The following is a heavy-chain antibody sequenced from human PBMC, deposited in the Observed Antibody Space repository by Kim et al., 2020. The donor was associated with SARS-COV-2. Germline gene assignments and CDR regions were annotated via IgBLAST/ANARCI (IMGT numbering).Heavy chain of an antibody. J-gene: IGHJ4*02. CDR1: GGSISSSSYY. CDR3: ARHSKLWFLSETLYFDY. CDR2: IYYSGST. D-gene: IGHD5-18*01. V-gene: IGHV4-39*01. Sequence: SETLSLTCTVSGGSISSSSYYWGWIRQPPGKGLEWIGSIYYSGSTYYNPSLKSRVTISVDTSKNQFSLKLSSVTAADTAVYYCARHSKLWFLSETLYFDYWGQGTLVTVSS.